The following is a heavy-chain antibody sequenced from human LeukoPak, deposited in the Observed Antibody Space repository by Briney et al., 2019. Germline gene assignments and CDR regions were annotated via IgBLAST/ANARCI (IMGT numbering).Heavy chain of an antibody. Sequence: SETLSLTCTVSGGSISSGSYYWSWIRQPPGKGLEWIRYIYYSGSTNYNPSLKSRVTISVDTSKNQFSLKLSSVTAADTAVYYCARGKRIAVADRLDYWGQRTLVTVSS. CDR1: GGSISSGSYY. CDR3: ARGKRIAVADRLDY. J-gene: IGHJ4*02. V-gene: IGHV4-61*01. CDR2: IYYSGST. D-gene: IGHD6-19*01.